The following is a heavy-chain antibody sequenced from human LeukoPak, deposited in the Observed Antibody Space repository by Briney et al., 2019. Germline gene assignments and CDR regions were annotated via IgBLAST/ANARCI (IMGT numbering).Heavy chain of an antibody. D-gene: IGHD2-21*02. J-gene: IGHJ4*02. CDR2: INHSGST. V-gene: IGHV4-34*01. CDR1: GGSFSGYY. CDR3: ARGAAYCGGDCRKPFDY. Sequence: PSETLSLTCAVYGGSFSGYYWSWIRHPPGKGLEWFGEINHSGSTNYNPSLKSRVTTSVDTSKNQFSLKLSSVTAADTAVYYCARGAAYCGGDCRKPFDYWGQGTLVTVSS.